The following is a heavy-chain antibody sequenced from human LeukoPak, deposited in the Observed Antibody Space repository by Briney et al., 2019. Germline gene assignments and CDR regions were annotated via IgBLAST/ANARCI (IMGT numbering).Heavy chain of an antibody. Sequence: SETLSLTCTASGGSISSYYLNWIRQPPGKGLEWIGYIYYSGSTNYNPSLKSRVGILVDTSKNQYSLKLSSVTGAGAAVYYCASSAEGLRGYSYGYDAFDIWGQGTMVIVSS. CDR2: IYYSGST. D-gene: IGHD5-18*01. J-gene: IGHJ3*02. CDR3: ASSAEGLRGYSYGYDAFDI. V-gene: IGHV4-59*01. CDR1: GGSISSYY.